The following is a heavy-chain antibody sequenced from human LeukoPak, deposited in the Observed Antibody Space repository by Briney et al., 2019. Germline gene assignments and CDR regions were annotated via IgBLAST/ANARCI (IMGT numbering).Heavy chain of an antibody. J-gene: IGHJ4*02. CDR1: GFSFSSYG. D-gene: IGHD5-12*01. Sequence: QPGRSLRLSCAASGFSFSSYGMHWVRQAPGKGLEWVAVISYDGSNKYYADSVKGRFTISRDNSKNTLYLQMNSLRTEDTAVYYCAEAKDGFSGYDYLFDYWGQGTMVTVSS. CDR3: AEAKDGFSGYDYLFDY. V-gene: IGHV3-30*18. CDR2: ISYDGSNK.